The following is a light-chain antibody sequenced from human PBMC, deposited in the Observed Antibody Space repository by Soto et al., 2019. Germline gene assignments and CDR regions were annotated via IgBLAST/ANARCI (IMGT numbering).Light chain of an antibody. Sequence: EIVLTQSPGTLSLSPGERATLSCRASQSVSSYLAWYQRKPGQAPRLLIYGASSRATGIPDRFSGSGSGTDFTLNISRLEPEDFAVYYCQQYGGSPQTFGQGTKVEIK. CDR3: QQYGGSPQT. J-gene: IGKJ1*01. CDR1: QSVSSY. CDR2: GAS. V-gene: IGKV3-20*01.